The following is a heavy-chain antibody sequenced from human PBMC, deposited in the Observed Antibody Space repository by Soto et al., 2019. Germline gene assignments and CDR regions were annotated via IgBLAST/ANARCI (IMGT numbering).Heavy chain of an antibody. D-gene: IGHD6-6*01. J-gene: IGHJ5*02. CDR3: GKDGYSSSSGDWFDP. Sequence: GGSLRLSCAASGFTFSSYGMHWVRQAPGKGLEWVAVISYDGSNKYYADSVKGRFTISRDNSKNTLYLQMNSLRAEDTAVDYCGKDGYSSSSGDWFDPWGQGTLVTVSS. CDR1: GFTFSSYG. CDR2: ISYDGSNK. V-gene: IGHV3-30*18.